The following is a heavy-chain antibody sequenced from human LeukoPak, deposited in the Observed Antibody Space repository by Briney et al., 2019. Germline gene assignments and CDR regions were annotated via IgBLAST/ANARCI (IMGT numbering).Heavy chain of an antibody. Sequence: ASVKVSCKASGYTFTDYFMNWVRQAPGQGLEWMGWINPKSGGTVYAQKFQGRVTMTRDTSSSTAYMELSRLRSDDTAVYYCARGTPWLDPSYYYYYMDVWGKGTTVTVSS. D-gene: IGHD5-12*01. CDR3: ARGTPWLDPSYYYYYMDV. J-gene: IGHJ6*03. CDR1: GYTFTDYF. V-gene: IGHV1-2*02. CDR2: INPKSGGT.